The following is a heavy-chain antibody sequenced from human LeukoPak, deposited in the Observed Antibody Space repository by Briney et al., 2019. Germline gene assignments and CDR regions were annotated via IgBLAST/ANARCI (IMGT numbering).Heavy chain of an antibody. D-gene: IGHD3-10*01. J-gene: IGHJ6*02. V-gene: IGHV3-74*01. CDR1: GFTFSTHW. Sequence: GGSLRLSCAASGFTFSTHWMYWVREAPGKELVWVSRISGDGSMTSYADSVKGRFTISRDNAKDTLFLQMTSLRVEDTAVYSCASLLTPYHGSGGGGVDVWGQGTTVTVSS. CDR2: ISGDGSMT. CDR3: ASLLTPYHGSGGGGVDV.